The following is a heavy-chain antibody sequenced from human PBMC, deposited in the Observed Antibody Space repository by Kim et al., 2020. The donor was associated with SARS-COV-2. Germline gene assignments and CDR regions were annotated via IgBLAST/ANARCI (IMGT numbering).Heavy chain of an antibody. J-gene: IGHJ5*02. D-gene: IGHD3-22*01. Sequence: SETLSLTCAVYGGSFSGYYWSWIRQPPGKGLEWIGEINHSGSTNYNPSLKSRVTISVDTSKNQFSLKLSSVTAADTAVYYCARGRPVTRITMIVVVISPWFDPWGQGTLVTVSS. CDR2: INHSGST. V-gene: IGHV4-34*01. CDR1: GGSFSGYY. CDR3: ARGRPVTRITMIVVVISPWFDP.